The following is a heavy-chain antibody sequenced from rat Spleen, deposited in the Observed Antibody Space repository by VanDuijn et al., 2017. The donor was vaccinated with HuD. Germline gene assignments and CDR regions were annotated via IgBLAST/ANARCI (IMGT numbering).Heavy chain of an antibody. J-gene: IGHJ2*01. V-gene: IGHV5-27*01. CDR1: GFNFSKNY. CDR3: ATDRGGH. Sequence: EVQLVESGGGLVQPGRSLKLSCAASGFNFSKNYMAWVRQTPTKGLEWVASISTGGRSRYYRDSVKGRFPISRDNAKSILFLQMDSLRSEDTATYYCATDRGGHWGQGVMVTVSS. D-gene: IGHD1-11*01. CDR2: ISTGGRSR.